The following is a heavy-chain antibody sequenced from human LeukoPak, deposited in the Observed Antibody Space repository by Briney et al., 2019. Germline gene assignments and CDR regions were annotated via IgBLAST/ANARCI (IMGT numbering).Heavy chain of an antibody. D-gene: IGHD3-22*01. Sequence: ASVKVSCKASGYTFINYGISWVRQAPGQGLEWMGRISAYNGNTNYAQKVQGRVTMTTDTSTSTAYMELRSLRSDDTAVYYCARERVDYYDSSGYYYLWGQGTLVTVSS. J-gene: IGHJ4*02. CDR3: ARERVDYYDSSGYYYL. CDR1: GYTFINYG. V-gene: IGHV1-18*01. CDR2: ISAYNGNT.